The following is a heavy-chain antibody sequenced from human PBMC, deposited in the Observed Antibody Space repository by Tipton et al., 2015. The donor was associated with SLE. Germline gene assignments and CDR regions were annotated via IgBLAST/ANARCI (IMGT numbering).Heavy chain of an antibody. Sequence: SLRLSCAASGFTFSDHYMSWIRQAPGKGLEWLANIKPDGSQKSYVDSVKGRFTTSRDNAENSLYLQMSSLRAEDTAVYYCARGAYCGDDCYFAFDIWGQGTMVTVSS. D-gene: IGHD2-21*01. J-gene: IGHJ3*02. CDR1: GFTFSDHY. CDR3: ARGAYCGDDCYFAFDI. V-gene: IGHV3-7*01. CDR2: IKPDGSQK.